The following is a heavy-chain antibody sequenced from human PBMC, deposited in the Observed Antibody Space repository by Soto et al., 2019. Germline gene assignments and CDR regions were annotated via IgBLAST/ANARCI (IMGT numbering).Heavy chain of an antibody. V-gene: IGHV3-23*01. CDR1: GFTFSSYA. Sequence: EVPLLESGGGLVQPGGSLRLSCAASGFTFSSYAMSWVRQAPGKGLEWVSAISGSGGSTYYADSVKGRFTISRDNYKNPRYLQMNSLRAEDTAVYYCANNGRTEYYDSSGYNWGQGTLVTVSS. CDR3: ANNGRTEYYDSSGYN. J-gene: IGHJ4*02. D-gene: IGHD3-22*01. CDR2: ISGSGGST.